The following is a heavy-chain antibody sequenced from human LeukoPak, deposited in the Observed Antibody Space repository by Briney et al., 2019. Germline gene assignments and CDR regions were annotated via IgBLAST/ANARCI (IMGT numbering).Heavy chain of an antibody. D-gene: IGHD3-22*01. V-gene: IGHV4-61*05. Sequence: SETLSLTCTVSGGSISGSSYYWGWIRQPPGKGLEWIGYIYYSGSTNYNPSLKSRVTISVDTSKNQFSLKLSSVTAADTAVYYCARVGYYDHFDYWGQGILVTVSS. CDR3: ARVGYYDHFDY. CDR1: GGSISGSSYY. J-gene: IGHJ4*02. CDR2: IYYSGST.